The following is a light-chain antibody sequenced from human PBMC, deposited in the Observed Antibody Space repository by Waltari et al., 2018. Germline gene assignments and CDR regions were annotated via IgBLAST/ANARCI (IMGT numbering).Light chain of an antibody. CDR2: AAS. CDR3: QQSYRSPYG. Sequence: DIQMTQSPSSLSASVGDRVTITCRASQSIRSYLNWYQQKPGKAPNLLIYAASNLQSGVPSRFSGSGSGTDFTLTISSLQPEDFATYYCQQSYRSPYGFGQGTKLEIK. V-gene: IGKV1-39*01. CDR1: QSIRSY. J-gene: IGKJ2*03.